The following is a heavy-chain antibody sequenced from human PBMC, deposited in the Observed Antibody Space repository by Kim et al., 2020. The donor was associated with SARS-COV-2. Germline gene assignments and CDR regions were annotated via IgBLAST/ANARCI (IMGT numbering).Heavy chain of an antibody. Sequence: FTISRDNSKNTLYLQMNSLRAEDTAVYYCARDPLDIVVVVAATVPGAFDIWGQGTMVTVSS. J-gene: IGHJ3*02. V-gene: IGHV3-30*07. D-gene: IGHD2-15*01. CDR3: ARDPLDIVVVVAATVPGAFDI.